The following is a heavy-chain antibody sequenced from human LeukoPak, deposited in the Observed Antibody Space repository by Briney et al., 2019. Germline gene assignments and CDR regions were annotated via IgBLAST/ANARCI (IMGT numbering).Heavy chain of an antibody. CDR2: ISGSGTVT. Sequence: GGSRRLSCAASGFTFSRYTMNWVRQAPGKGLEWISYISGSGTVTHYADSVEGRFTISRDNTKNSLYLQMNSLRGEDTAVDYCARDSFWWELFGYWGQGTLVTVSS. V-gene: IGHV3-48*04. D-gene: IGHD1-26*01. J-gene: IGHJ4*02. CDR3: ARDSFWWELFGY. CDR1: GFTFSRYT.